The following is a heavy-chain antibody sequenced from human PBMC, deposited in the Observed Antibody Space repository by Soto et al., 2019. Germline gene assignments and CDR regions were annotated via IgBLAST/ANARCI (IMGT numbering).Heavy chain of an antibody. J-gene: IGHJ5*01. Sequence: QVQLQQWGAGLLKPSETLSLTCAVYGGSFSGYYWNWIRQPPGKGLEWIGEINHSGITNYNPSLKSRVTISLDTSKSPFSLKLSSVTAADTAVSYCAVDGARIGSWGPGTLVTVSS. V-gene: IGHV4-34*01. CDR2: INHSGIT. CDR1: GGSFSGYY. CDR3: AVDGARIGS.